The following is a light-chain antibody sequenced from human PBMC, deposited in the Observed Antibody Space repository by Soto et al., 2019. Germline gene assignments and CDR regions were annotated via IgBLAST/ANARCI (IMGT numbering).Light chain of an antibody. CDR1: QSVISY. CDR3: QQRSTWPPCT. V-gene: IGKV3-11*01. J-gene: IGKJ5*01. Sequence: EIVLTQSPATLSLSPGERATLSCRASQSVISYLSWYQQNPGQGPRRLIYDASTRATGIPARCIGSGSGTDFTLTISSLQPADFAVYYYQQRSTWPPCTFGQGTRLEIK. CDR2: DAS.